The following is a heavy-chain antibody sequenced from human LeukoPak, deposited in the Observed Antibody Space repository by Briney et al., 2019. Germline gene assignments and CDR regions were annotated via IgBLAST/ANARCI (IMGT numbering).Heavy chain of an antibody. D-gene: IGHD1-26*01. CDR3: TRGRRATHDY. V-gene: IGHV3-49*04. J-gene: IGHJ4*02. CDR1: GFTFGDYS. CDR2: IRGKAYGGTT. Sequence: AGGSLRLSCTASGFTFGDYSMNWVRQAPGKGLEWVGFIRGKAYGGTTEYAASVKGRFTISRDDSKSIAYLQMNSLKTEDTAVYYCTRGRRATHDYWGQGTLATVSS.